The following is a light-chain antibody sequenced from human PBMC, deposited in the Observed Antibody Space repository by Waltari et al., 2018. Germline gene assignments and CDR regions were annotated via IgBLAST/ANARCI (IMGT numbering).Light chain of an antibody. J-gene: IGLJ2*01. Sequence: QSALTQPPSASGSPAQSVTISCTATSPDVGVYSYVSWYQQHPGKAPKLLIYEVSERPAGVPDRFSGSKSGYTASLTVSGLQAEDEADYFCASFAGSNTLFGGGTKLTVL. CDR3: ASFAGSNTL. CDR2: EVS. V-gene: IGLV2-8*01. CDR1: SPDVGVYSY.